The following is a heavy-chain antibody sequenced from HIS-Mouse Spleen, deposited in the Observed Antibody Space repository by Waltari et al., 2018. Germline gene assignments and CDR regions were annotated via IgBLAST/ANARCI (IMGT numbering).Heavy chain of an antibody. V-gene: IGHV4-39*07. Sequence: QLQLQESGPGLVKPSETLSLPCPVSGCSISSSSHYWAWIRQPPGKGLEWIGSIYYSGSTYYNPSLKSRVTISVDTSKNQFSLKLSSVTAADTAVYYCAREIPYSSSWYDWYFDLWGRGTLVTVSS. D-gene: IGHD6-13*01. CDR1: GCSISSSSHY. CDR2: IYYSGST. J-gene: IGHJ2*01. CDR3: AREIPYSSSWYDWYFDL.